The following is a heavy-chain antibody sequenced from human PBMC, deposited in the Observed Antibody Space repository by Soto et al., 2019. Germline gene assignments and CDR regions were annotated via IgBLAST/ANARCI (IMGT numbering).Heavy chain of an antibody. CDR2: ISYHGCNK. V-gene: IGHV3-30*18. J-gene: IGHJ4*02. Sequence: VQLVESGGGVVQPGRSLRLSCAASGFTFSSYGMHWVRQAPGKGLEWVAVISYHGCNKDYADSVKGRFTISRDNSKNTLYLQMNSLRGEDTDVYYCAKDRQLGSSLYYFDYGGQGPLGTVSS. CDR3: AKDRQLGSSLYYFDY. D-gene: IGHD5-18*01. CDR1: GFTFSSYG.